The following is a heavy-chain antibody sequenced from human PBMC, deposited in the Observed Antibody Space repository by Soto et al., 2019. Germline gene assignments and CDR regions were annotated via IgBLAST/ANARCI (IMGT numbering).Heavy chain of an antibody. CDR3: ARGGWGGITYDILTGLFFDI. V-gene: IGHV1-18*04. J-gene: IGHJ3*02. Sequence: QVQLVQSGAEVKKPGASVKVSCKASGYTFTSYGISWVRQAPGQGLEWMGWISAYNGNTNYAQKLQGRVTMTTDTSTSTVYMELGSLRSDDTAVYYCARGGWGGITYDILTGLFFDIWGQGTMVTVSS. CDR1: GYTFTSYG. CDR2: ISAYNGNT. D-gene: IGHD3-9*01.